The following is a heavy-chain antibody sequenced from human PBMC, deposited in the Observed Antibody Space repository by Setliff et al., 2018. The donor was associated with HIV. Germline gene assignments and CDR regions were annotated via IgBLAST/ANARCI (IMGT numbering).Heavy chain of an antibody. J-gene: IGHJ6*04. Sequence: SETLSLTCTVSGDSMKSKSYYWGWIRQSPGKGLEWVGAVDYSGTTYYNPSLKSRLTISVDTSKNLFSLRVTSVTAADTAVYYCARHVPDYDFWSGSPAHYYYYYMDVWGKGTTVTVSS. CDR3: ARHVPDYDFWSGSPAHYYYYYMDV. D-gene: IGHD3-3*01. CDR2: VDYSGTT. V-gene: IGHV4-39*01. CDR1: GDSMKSKSYY.